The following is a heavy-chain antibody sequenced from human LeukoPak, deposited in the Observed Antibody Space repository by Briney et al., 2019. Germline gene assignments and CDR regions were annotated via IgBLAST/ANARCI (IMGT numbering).Heavy chain of an antibody. J-gene: IGHJ2*01. CDR1: GFTFGSDA. D-gene: IGHD2-21*02. V-gene: IGHV3-53*01. CDR2: IYSGGST. CDR3: AREAFCGGDCFWYFDL. Sequence: GGSLRLSCAAPGFTFGSDAMSWVRQAPGKGLEWGSVIYSGGSTYYADSVKGRFTISRDNSKTTLYLQMNSMRAEDTAVYYCAREAFCGGDCFWYFDLWGRGTLVTVSS.